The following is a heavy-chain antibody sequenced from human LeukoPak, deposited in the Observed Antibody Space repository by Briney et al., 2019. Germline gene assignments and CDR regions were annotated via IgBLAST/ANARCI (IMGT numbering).Heavy chain of an antibody. CDR2: ISWDGGST. Sequence: PGGSLRLSCAASGFTFDDYAMHWVRQAPGKGLEWVSLISWDGGSTYYADSVKGRFTISRDNSKNSLYLQMNSLRAEDTALYYCAMVGEGDAFDIWGQGTIVTVSS. D-gene: IGHD3-16*01. V-gene: IGHV3-43D*03. J-gene: IGHJ3*02. CDR1: GFTFDDYA. CDR3: AMVGEGDAFDI.